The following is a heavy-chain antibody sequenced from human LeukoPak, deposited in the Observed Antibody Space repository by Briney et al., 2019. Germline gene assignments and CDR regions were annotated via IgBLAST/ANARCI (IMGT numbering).Heavy chain of an antibody. Sequence: SETLSLTCTVSGGSISSSRYYWGWIRQPPGKGLEWIGSIYYSRSTYYNPSLKSRVTISVDTSKNQFSLKLSSVTAADTAVYYCASLYGGNSYYYYGMDVWGQGTTVTVSS. J-gene: IGHJ6*02. CDR1: GGSISSSRYY. V-gene: IGHV4-39*01. CDR3: ASLYGGNSYYYYGMDV. CDR2: IYYSRST. D-gene: IGHD4-23*01.